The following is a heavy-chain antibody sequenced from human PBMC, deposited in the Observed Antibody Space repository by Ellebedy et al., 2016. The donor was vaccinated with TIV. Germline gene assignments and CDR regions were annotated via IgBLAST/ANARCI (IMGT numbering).Heavy chain of an antibody. CDR1: GFTFSDYA. CDR3: AKLRGGGVAAANDY. J-gene: IGHJ4*02. V-gene: IGHV3-23*01. CDR2: ITGFGYST. Sequence: PGGSLRLSCAASGFTFSDYAMNWVRQAPGKGLEWVSGITGFGYSTYYADSVKGRFTISRDNSKSTLYLQLNSLRPEDSAVYDWAKLRGGGVAAANDYWGQGTLVTVSS. D-gene: IGHD6-13*01.